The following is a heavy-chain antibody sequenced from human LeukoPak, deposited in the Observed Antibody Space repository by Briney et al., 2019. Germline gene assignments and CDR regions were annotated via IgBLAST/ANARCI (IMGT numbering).Heavy chain of an antibody. CDR3: ARDADDILTGYYIH. J-gene: IGHJ4*02. Sequence: ASVKVSCKASGYTFTSYYMHWVRQAPGQGLEWMGIINPSGGSTSYAQKFQGRVTMTRDTSISTAYMELSRLRSDDTAVYYCARDADDILTGYYIHWGQGTLVTVSS. CDR1: GYTFTSYY. D-gene: IGHD3-9*01. V-gene: IGHV1-46*01. CDR2: INPSGGST.